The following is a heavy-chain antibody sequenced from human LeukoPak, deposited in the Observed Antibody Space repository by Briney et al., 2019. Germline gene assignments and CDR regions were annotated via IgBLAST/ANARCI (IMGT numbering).Heavy chain of an antibody. CDR1: GFSFSTYD. D-gene: IGHD1-26*01. CDR3: ARDLVGAATFDY. CDR2: ISSSSSYI. J-gene: IGHJ4*02. Sequence: GGSLRLSCAASGFSFSTYDMTWVRQAPGKGLEWVSSISSSSSYIYYADSVKGRFTISRDNAKNSLYLQMNSLRAEDTAVYYCARDLVGAATFDYWGQGTLVTVSS. V-gene: IGHV3-21*01.